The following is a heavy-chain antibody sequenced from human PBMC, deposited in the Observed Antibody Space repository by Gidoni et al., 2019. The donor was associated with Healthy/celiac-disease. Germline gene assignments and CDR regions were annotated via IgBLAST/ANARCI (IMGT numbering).Heavy chain of an antibody. Sequence: EVQLLASGGGLVQPGGSLRLSCAASGFTFSSYAMGWVRQAPGKGLEWVSAISGSGGSTYYADNVKGRFTISRDNSKNTLYLQMNSLRAEDTAVYYCAKVNVVVVVAATPIDYWGQGTLVTVSS. CDR2: ISGSGGST. V-gene: IGHV3-23*01. J-gene: IGHJ4*02. CDR1: GFTFSSYA. CDR3: AKVNVVVVVAATPIDY. D-gene: IGHD2-15*01.